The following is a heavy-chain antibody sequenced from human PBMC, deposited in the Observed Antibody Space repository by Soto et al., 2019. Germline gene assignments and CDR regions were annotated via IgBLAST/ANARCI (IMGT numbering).Heavy chain of an antibody. CDR3: ARSLDIEGHDDAFDI. D-gene: IGHD5-12*01. CDR2: INPNSGGT. CDR1: GYTFTGYY. J-gene: IGHJ3*02. V-gene: IGHV1-2*04. Sequence: ASVKVSCKASGYTFTGYYMHWVRQAPGQGLEWMGWINPNSGGTNYAQKFQGWVTMTRDTSISTAYMELSRLRSDDTAVYYCARSLDIEGHDDAFDIWGQGTMVTVSS.